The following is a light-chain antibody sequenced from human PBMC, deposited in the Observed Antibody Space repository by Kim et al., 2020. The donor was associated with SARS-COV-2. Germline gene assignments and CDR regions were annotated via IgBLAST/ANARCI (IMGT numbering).Light chain of an antibody. CDR1: RGRSKYA. J-gene: IGLJ3*02. V-gene: IGLV4-69*01. Sequence: ASVKLPCTLGRGRSKYAVAWHQQRAETGPRFLMKVNSDGSYDRGDGIPVRFSGSASGAERYLTISSLQSEDEADYYCQAWGPGIRVFGGGTQLTVL. CDR3: QAWGPGIRV. CDR2: VNSDGSY.